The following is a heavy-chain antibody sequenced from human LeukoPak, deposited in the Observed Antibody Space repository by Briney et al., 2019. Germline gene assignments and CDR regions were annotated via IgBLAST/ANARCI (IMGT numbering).Heavy chain of an antibody. J-gene: IGHJ4*02. CDR1: RFNFNNYA. Sequence: GGSLRLSCAVSRFNFNNYAIHWVRQAPGKGLEWVAVISYDGNKKFYAESVKGRFTISRDNARNTLYLQMNSLRAEDTAVYYCARGGPIYCSGDSCYPGDYWGQGTLVTVSS. D-gene: IGHD2-15*01. CDR2: ISYDGNKK. V-gene: IGHV3-30-3*01. CDR3: ARGGPIYCSGDSCYPGDY.